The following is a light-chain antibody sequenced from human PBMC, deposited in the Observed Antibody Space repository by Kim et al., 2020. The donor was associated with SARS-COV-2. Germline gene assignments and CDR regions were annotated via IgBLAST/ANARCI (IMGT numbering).Light chain of an antibody. V-gene: IGLV3-19*01. CDR1: SLRSYY. CDR2: GKN. CDR3: KSLDRSGKVV. J-gene: IGLJ2*01. Sequence: SSELTQDPAVSVALGQTVRITCQGDSLRSYYASWYQQKPGQAPVLVIYGKNNRPSGIPDRFSGSSSGNTASLTITGAQAEDEADYYCKSLDRSGKVVFGGGTQLTVL.